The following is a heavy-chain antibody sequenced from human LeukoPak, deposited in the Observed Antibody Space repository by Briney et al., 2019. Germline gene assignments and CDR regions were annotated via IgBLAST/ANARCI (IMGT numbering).Heavy chain of an antibody. CDR2: INRNGTT. CDR1: GESFSGYY. V-gene: IGHV4-34*01. CDR3: ARRSAAGRRLAYYYMDV. D-gene: IGHD6-13*01. J-gene: IGHJ6*03. Sequence: SETLSLTCAVYGESFSGYYWSWIRRPPGKGLEWIGEINRNGTTNYNPSLKSRVTISIDTSKNQFSLKLTSVTATDTAVYYCARRSAAGRRLAYYYMDVWGKGTTVTVSS.